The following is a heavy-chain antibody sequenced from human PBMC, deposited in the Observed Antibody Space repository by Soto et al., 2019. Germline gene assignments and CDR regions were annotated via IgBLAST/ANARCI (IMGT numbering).Heavy chain of an antibody. CDR2: ISGSGGST. J-gene: IGHJ6*02. V-gene: IGHV3-23*01. Sequence: GGSLRLSCAASGFTFSSYAMSWVRQAPGKGLEWVSAISGSGGSTYYADSVKGRFTISRDNSKNTLYLQMNSLRAEDTAVYYCAKDPLMGDILTGYFSTQNYYGMDVWGQGTTVTVSS. CDR1: GFTFSSYA. D-gene: IGHD3-9*01. CDR3: AKDPLMGDILTGYFSTQNYYGMDV.